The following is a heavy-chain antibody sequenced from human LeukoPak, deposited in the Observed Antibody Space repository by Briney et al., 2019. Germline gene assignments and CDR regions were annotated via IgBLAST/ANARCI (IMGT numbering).Heavy chain of an antibody. D-gene: IGHD3-22*01. J-gene: IGHJ4*02. CDR2: IYYSGST. CDR1: GGSISSYY. V-gene: IGHV4-59*01. CDR3: AREGEYYDSSGPFDY. Sequence: SETLSLTCTVSGGSISSYYWSWIRQPPGKGLEWIGYIYYSGSTNYNPSLKSRVTISVDTSKNQFSLKLSSVTAADTAVYYCAREGEYYDSSGPFDYWGQGTLVTVSS.